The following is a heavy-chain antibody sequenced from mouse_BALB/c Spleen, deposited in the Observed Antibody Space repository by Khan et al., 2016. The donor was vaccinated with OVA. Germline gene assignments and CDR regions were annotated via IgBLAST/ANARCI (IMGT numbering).Heavy chain of an antibody. CDR1: GYTFTSYF. D-gene: IGHD2-10*02. Sequence: QVQLQPSGPELVKPGASVRISCKASGYTFTSYFIHWVKQRPGQGLEWIGWIYPGNVNTAYNERFTGKATLTADKSSSTTYMQLSSLTSEDSAVYFCARAGYGSFAYWGQGTLVTVSA. J-gene: IGHJ3*01. CDR2: IYPGNVNT. CDR3: ARAGYGSFAY. V-gene: IGHV1S56*01.